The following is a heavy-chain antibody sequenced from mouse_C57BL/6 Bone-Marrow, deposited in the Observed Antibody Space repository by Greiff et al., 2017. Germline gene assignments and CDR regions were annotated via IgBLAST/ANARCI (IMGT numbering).Heavy chain of an antibody. D-gene: IGHD1-1*01. CDR2: INPNNGGT. Sequence: VQLQQSGPELVKPGASVKISCKASGYTFTDYYMNWVKQSHGKSLEWIGDINPNNGGTSYNQKFKGKATLTVDKSSSTAYMELRSLKSEDSAVYYCAGITTVVADYYAMDYWGQGTSVTVSS. V-gene: IGHV1-26*01. CDR3: AGITTVVADYYAMDY. J-gene: IGHJ4*01. CDR1: GYTFTDYY.